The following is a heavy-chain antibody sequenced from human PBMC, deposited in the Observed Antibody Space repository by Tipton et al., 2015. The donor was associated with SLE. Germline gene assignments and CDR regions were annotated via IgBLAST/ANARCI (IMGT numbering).Heavy chain of an antibody. CDR1: GGSISSHY. V-gene: IGHV4-59*11. Sequence: TLSLTCTVSGGSISSHYWSWIRQPPGKGLEWIGYIYYSGSTNYNPSLKSRVTISVDTSKNQFPLKLSSVTAADTAAYYCARDLAIFGVGFDYWGQGTLVTVSS. CDR2: IYYSGST. D-gene: IGHD3-3*01. J-gene: IGHJ4*02. CDR3: ARDLAIFGVGFDY.